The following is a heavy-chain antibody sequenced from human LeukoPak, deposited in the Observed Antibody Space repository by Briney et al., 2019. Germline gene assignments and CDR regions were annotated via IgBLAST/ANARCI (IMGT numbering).Heavy chain of an antibody. D-gene: IGHD3-3*01. Sequence: ASVKVSCKVSGYTFTGYYIHWVRQAPGQGLEWMGLINPNSGGTNYAQKFQGRVTMTRDTSISTAYMELSSLRSDDTAVYYCARGSRPGVVNHDAFDIWGQGTMVTVSS. V-gene: IGHV1-2*02. J-gene: IGHJ3*02. CDR3: ARGSRPGVVNHDAFDI. CDR1: GYTFTGYY. CDR2: INPNSGGT.